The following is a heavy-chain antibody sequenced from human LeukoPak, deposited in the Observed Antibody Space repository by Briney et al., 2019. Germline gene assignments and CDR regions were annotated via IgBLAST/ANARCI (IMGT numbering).Heavy chain of an antibody. Sequence: WGSLRLSCAASGFTFSSYAMSWVRQAPGKGLEWVSAISGSGGSTYYADSVKGRFTISRDNSKNTLYLQMNSLRAEDTAVYYCAKDYDSSGYFESLPDYWGQGTLVTVSS. J-gene: IGHJ4*02. CDR3: AKDYDSSGYFESLPDY. CDR2: ISGSGGST. CDR1: GFTFSSYA. D-gene: IGHD3-22*01. V-gene: IGHV3-23*01.